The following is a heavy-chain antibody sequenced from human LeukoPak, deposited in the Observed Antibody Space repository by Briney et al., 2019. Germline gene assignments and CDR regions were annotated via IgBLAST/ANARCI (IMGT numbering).Heavy chain of an antibody. J-gene: IGHJ4*02. Sequence: PEESLKISCKGSGYSFSNYWIAWVRQMPGKGLEWMGTIYPSDSDTRYSPSFQGQVTISADKSLSTAYLQWSSLKASDTAMYYCARSDWFSEMPFDYWGQGTLVTVSS. CDR2: IYPSDSDT. D-gene: IGHD3-9*01. CDR1: GYSFSNYW. V-gene: IGHV5-51*03. CDR3: ARSDWFSEMPFDY.